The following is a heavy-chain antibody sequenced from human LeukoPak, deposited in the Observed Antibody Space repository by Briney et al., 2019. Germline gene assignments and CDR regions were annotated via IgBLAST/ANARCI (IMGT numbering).Heavy chain of an antibody. V-gene: IGHV1-18*01. CDR2: ISAYNGNT. J-gene: IGHJ6*03. CDR3: ARDNYYYYYMDV. Sequence: ASVKVSCKASGYTFTSYGISCVRQAPGQGLEWMGWISAYNGNTNYAQKLQGRVTMTTDTSTSTAYMELRSLRSDDTAVYYCARDNYYYYYMDVWGKGTTVTVSS. CDR1: GYTFTSYG.